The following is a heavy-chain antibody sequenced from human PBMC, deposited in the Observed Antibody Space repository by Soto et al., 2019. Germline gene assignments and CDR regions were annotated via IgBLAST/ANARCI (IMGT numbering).Heavy chain of an antibody. Sequence: QVQLLESGPGLVKPSQTLSLTCSVSGDSISNLDYFWAWIRQPPGQALEYIGYIYKSANTYYNPSFESRVAISVDTSKSQFSLNVTSVTAADTAVYFCARGRYCLTGRCFPNWFDSWGQGALVTVSS. D-gene: IGHD7-27*01. CDR2: IYKSANT. V-gene: IGHV4-30-4*01. CDR1: GDSISNLDYF. CDR3: ARGRYCLTGRCFPNWFDS. J-gene: IGHJ5*01.